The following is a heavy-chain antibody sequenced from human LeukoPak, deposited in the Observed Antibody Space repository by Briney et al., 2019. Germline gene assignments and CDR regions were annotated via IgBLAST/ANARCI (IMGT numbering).Heavy chain of an antibody. CDR2: INHSGST. J-gene: IGHJ4*02. V-gene: IGHV4-34*01. D-gene: IGHD3-10*01. Sequence: SETLSLTCAVYGGSFSGYYWSWIRQPPGKGLEWIGEINHSGSTNYNPSLKSRVTISVDTSKNQFSLKLSSVTAADTAVYYCARGRGGYGSGSTYFDYWGQGTLVTVSS. CDR3: ARGRGGYGSGSTYFDY. CDR1: GGSFSGYY.